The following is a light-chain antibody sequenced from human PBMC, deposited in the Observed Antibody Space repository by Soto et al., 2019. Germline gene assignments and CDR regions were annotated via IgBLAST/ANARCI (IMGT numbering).Light chain of an antibody. Sequence: EIVLTQSPGTLSLSPGERATLSCRASQSVSSSYLAWYQQKPGQAPRLLIYGASSRATGIPDRFSGSGSGTDFTITISSREPEDFAVYYCQQYGSSLWTFGQGTKVEIK. CDR1: QSVSSSY. CDR2: GAS. J-gene: IGKJ1*01. V-gene: IGKV3-20*01. CDR3: QQYGSSLWT.